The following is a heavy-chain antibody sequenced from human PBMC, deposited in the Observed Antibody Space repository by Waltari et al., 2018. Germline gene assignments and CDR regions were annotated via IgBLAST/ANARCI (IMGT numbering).Heavy chain of an antibody. Sequence: EVQLVESGGGLVQPGGSLRLSCAASGFTFSRSWLGWVRQAPGKGLEWVANMKQDGSEKYYVDSVKGRFTISRDNAKNSLYLQMNSLRAEDTAVYYCARDDRSVTLFDYWGQGTLVTVSS. CDR1: GFTFSRSW. V-gene: IGHV3-7*01. J-gene: IGHJ4*02. CDR3: ARDDRSVTLFDY. D-gene: IGHD2-21*02. CDR2: MKQDGSEK.